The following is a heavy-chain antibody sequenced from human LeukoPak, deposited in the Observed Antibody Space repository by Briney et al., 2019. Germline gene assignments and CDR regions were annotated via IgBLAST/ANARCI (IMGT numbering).Heavy chain of an antibody. CDR3: ASRRYRGTHFDY. V-gene: IGHV3-30*04. J-gene: IGHJ4*02. CDR2: ISYDGSNK. D-gene: IGHD3-16*02. Sequence: GGSLRLSCAASGFTFSSYAMHWVRQAPGKGLEWVAVISYDGSNKYYADSVKGRFTISRDNSKNTLYLQMNSLRAEDTAVYYCASRRYRGTHFDYWGQGTLVTVSS. CDR1: GFTFSSYA.